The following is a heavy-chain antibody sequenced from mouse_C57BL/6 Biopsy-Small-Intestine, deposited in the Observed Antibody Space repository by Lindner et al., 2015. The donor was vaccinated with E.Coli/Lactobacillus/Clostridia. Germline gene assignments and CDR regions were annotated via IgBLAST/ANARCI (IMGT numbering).Heavy chain of an antibody. J-gene: IGHJ4*01. V-gene: IGHV1-64*01. CDR1: GYTFTSYW. Sequence: VQLQESGAELVKPGASVKLSCKASGYTFTSYWMHWVKQRPGQGLEWIGMIHPDSGSTNYNEKFKSKATLTVDKSSSTAYMELRSLTSEDSAVYFCARGDYSNYYAMDYWGQGTSVTVPS. CDR2: IHPDSGST. CDR3: ARGDYSNYYAMDY. D-gene: IGHD2-5*01.